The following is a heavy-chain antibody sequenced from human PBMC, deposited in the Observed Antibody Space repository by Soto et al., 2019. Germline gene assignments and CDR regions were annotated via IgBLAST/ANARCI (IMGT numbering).Heavy chain of an antibody. D-gene: IGHD2-21*02. Sequence: EVQLVESGGGLVKPGGSLRLSCAASGFTFSNAWMSWVRQAPGKGLEWVGRIKTKTDGGTTDYAAPVKGRFTISRDDSKNTLNLQMNSLKTEDTTVYYCTTGVTSRGMDVWGQWTTVTVSS. CDR3: TTGVTSRGMDV. J-gene: IGHJ6*02. CDR2: IKTKTDGGTT. V-gene: IGHV3-15*01. CDR1: GFTFSNAW.